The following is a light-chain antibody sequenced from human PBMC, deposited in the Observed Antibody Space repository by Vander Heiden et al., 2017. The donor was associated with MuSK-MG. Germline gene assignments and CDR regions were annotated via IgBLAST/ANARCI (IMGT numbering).Light chain of an antibody. CDR2: EDN. Sequence: SYDLTQPPSVSVSPGQTADITCSGDELGRKYVSWYQQKPGQSPVLVIYEDNKRPSGIPERFSGSNSGTTATLTISGTQAVDESYYYCQAWDSSTVIFGGGTKLTVL. CDR3: QAWDSSTVI. V-gene: IGLV3-1*01. J-gene: IGLJ2*01. CDR1: ELGRKY.